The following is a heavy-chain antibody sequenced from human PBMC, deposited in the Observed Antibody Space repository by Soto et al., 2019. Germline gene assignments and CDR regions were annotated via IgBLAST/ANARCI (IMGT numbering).Heavy chain of an antibody. D-gene: IGHD5-18*01. V-gene: IGHV3-15*01. CDR2: IKSKTDGGTT. CDR1: GFTFSNAW. J-gene: IGHJ3*02. CDR3: TTGYTAMVIGAFDI. Sequence: GGSLRLSCAASGFTFSNAWMSWVRQAPGKGLEWVGRIKSKTDGGTTDYAAPVKGRFTISRDDSKNTLYLQMNRLKTEDTAVYYCTTGYTAMVIGAFDIWGQGTMVTVSS.